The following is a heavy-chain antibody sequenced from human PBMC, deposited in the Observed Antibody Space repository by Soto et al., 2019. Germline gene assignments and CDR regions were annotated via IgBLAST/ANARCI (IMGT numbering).Heavy chain of an antibody. CDR2: INPNSGGT. CDR1: GYTFTGYY. D-gene: IGHD3-3*01. V-gene: IGHV1-2*02. CDR3: ARARLEWLLLARVGGYFYYGMDV. J-gene: IGHJ6*02. Sequence: ASVKVSCKASGYTFTGYYMHWVRQAPGQGLEWMGWINPNSGGTNYAQKFQGRVTMTRDTSISTAYMELSRLRSDDTAVYYCARARLEWLLLARVGGYFYYGMDVWGQGTTVTVYS.